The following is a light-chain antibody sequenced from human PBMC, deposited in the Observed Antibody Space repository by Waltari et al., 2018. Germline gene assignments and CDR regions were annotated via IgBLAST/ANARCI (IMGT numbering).Light chain of an antibody. Sequence: SYELTQPPSVSVSPGQTASITCSGDRLGSKYSSWYQQKPGQSPSLIIYEHTQRPSGLPDRFYGAISGNTATLTISETQAMDEAYYYCQAWDSNIGAVFGGGTKLTVL. CDR2: EHT. CDR3: QAWDSNIGAV. CDR1: RLGSKY. J-gene: IGLJ3*02. V-gene: IGLV3-1*01.